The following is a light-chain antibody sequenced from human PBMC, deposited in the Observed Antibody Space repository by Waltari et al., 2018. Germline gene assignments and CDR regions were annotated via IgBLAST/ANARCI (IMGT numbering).Light chain of an antibody. CDR3: QQYHSTPLT. Sequence: DIVMTQSPDSLAVSLGERATINCKSSQSVLYSSNNKNYLAWYQQKPGQPPKLRMYWAATRESGVPDRFSGSGSGTDFTLTISSLQAEDVAVYYCQQYHSTPLTFCGGTKVETK. CDR1: QSVLYSSNNKNY. J-gene: IGKJ4*01. V-gene: IGKV4-1*01. CDR2: WAA.